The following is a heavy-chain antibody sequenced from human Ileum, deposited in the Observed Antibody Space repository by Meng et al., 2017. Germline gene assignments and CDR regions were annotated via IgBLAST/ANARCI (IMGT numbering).Heavy chain of an antibody. CDR1: GFPFSFYA. Sequence: VHVLHSVCGLVASGRCLRLSRAASGFPFSFYAMGWVRQAPGQGLELVSAISASGDSTYYADSVKGRFTVSRDNSKYTLYLQMESLRAEDTAMYYCAFDFWGQGTLVTVSS. CDR2: ISASGDST. J-gene: IGHJ4*02. CDR3: AFDF. V-gene: IGHV3-23*01.